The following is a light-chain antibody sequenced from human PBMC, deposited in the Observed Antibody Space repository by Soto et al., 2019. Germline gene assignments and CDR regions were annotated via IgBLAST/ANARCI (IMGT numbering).Light chain of an antibody. J-gene: IGKJ5*01. CDR1: QDIRGA. V-gene: IGKV1-13*02. CDR2: DVS. Sequence: AIQVTQSPSSLSASVGDRVTITCLASQDIRGALAWYQQKPGKPPKLLIYDVSTLENGVPSRFSGDSSGTQFTLTISGLQPEDFGTYYCQQFNSYPITFGHGPRLEI. CDR3: QQFNSYPIT.